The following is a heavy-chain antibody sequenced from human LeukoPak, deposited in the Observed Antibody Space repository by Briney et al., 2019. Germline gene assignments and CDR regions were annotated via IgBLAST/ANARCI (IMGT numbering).Heavy chain of an antibody. J-gene: IGHJ4*02. D-gene: IGHD3-3*01. CDR2: INPNSGGT. CDR3: ARGWDFWSGYYILDFDY. V-gene: IGHV1-2*02. CDR1: GYTFTGYY. Sequence: ASVKVSGKASGYTFTGYYMHWVRQAPGQGLEWMGWINPNSGGTNYAQKFQGRVTMTRDTSISTAYMELSRLRSDDTAVYYCARGWDFWSGYYILDFDYWGQGTLVTVSS.